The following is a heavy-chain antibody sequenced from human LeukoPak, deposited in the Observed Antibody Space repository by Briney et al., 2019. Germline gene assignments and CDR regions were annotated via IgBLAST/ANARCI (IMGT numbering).Heavy chain of an antibody. CDR2: IYYSGST. D-gene: IGHD5-18*01. CDR1: GGSISSGGYY. J-gene: IGHJ4*02. Sequence: SQTLSLTCTVSGGSISSGGYYWSWIRQHPGKGLEWIGYIYYSGSTYFNPSLKSRVTISVDTSKNQFSLKLSSVTAADTAVYYCARVDTAMVRVYWGQGTLVTVSS. V-gene: IGHV4-31*03. CDR3: ARVDTAMVRVY.